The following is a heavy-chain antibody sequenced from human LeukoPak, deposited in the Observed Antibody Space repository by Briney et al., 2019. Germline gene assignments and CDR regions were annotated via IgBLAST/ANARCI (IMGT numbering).Heavy chain of an antibody. Sequence: GGSLRLSCAASVFTLCYYGVHWVRQARGKGLEWVALIWSYGSNENYADSVKGGFTISRDTSRNTLYLQMHSLRAEDTGVYYCARDADTSGSYWYFDLWGRGTQVTVSS. CDR2: IWSYGSNE. V-gene: IGHV3-33*01. CDR3: ARDADTSGSYWYFDL. J-gene: IGHJ2*01. D-gene: IGHD3-22*01. CDR1: VFTLCYYG.